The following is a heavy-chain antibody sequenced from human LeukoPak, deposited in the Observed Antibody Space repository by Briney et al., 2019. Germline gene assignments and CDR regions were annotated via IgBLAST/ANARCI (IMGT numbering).Heavy chain of an antibody. D-gene: IGHD6-6*01. V-gene: IGHV1-69*05. CDR2: IIPIFGTA. Sequence: AASVKVSCKASGGTFSSYAISWVRQAPGQGLEWMGGIIPIFGTANYAQKFQGRVTITTDESTSTAYMELSSLRSEDTAVYYCARVEYSSSLSWFDPWGQGTLVTVSS. J-gene: IGHJ5*02. CDR1: GGTFSSYA. CDR3: ARVEYSSSLSWFDP.